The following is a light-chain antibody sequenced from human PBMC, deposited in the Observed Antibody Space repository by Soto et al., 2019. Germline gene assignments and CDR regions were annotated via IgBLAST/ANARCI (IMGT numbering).Light chain of an antibody. V-gene: IGKV3D-15*01. CDR3: QQYDNWPPIT. CDR2: GAS. J-gene: IGKJ5*01. CDR1: QSVTST. Sequence: EIVMTQSPATLSVSPGERSTLSCRSSQSVTSTSLAWYQQKPGQAPRLLMYGASSRATGTPDRISGSGSGTEFTLTISSLQSEDFAVYYCQQYDNWPPITFGQGTRLEIK.